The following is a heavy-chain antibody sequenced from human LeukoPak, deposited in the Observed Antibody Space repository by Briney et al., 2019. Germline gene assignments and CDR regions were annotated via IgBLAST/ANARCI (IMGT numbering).Heavy chain of an antibody. D-gene: IGHD3-22*01. CDR1: GFTFSSYW. V-gene: IGHV3-74*01. J-gene: IGHJ1*01. CDR3: ARAPSEIGGYYPEYFRH. Sequence: GGSLRLSCAASGFTFSSYWMHWVRQAPGKGLVWVSRIKSDGSANYADSVKGRFTISRDNAKNTVSLQMNSLRAEDTGVYYCARAPSEIGGYYPEYFRHWGQGTLVTVSS. CDR2: IKSDGSA.